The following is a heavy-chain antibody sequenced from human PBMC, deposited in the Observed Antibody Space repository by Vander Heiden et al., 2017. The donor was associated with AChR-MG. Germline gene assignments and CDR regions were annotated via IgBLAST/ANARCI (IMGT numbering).Heavy chain of an antibody. Sequence: QLQLQESGPGLVKLSETLSLTCSVPGGSISSNYNYWGWIRQPPGKGREWIGNIHYIGSSYYNPSLKSRVTISVDTSKNQFSLKLRFVTAADTAVYYCARNGYCSSTSCYPDYWGQGTLVTVSS. V-gene: IGHV4-39*01. J-gene: IGHJ4*02. D-gene: IGHD2-2*03. CDR3: ARNGYCSSTSCYPDY. CDR1: GGSISSNYNY. CDR2: IHYIGSS.